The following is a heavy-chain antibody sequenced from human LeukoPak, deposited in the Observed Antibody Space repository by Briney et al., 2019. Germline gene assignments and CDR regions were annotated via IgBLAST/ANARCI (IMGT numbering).Heavy chain of an antibody. D-gene: IGHD6-19*01. CDR3: ARVGAVAGRTAVDY. V-gene: IGHV4-30-2*01. Sequence: SETLSLTCTVSGGSISSGGYYWSWIRQPPGKGLEWIGYIYHSGSTYYNPSLKSRVTISVDTSKNQFSLKLSSVTAADTAVYYCARVGAVAGRTAVDYWGQGTLVTVSS. CDR1: GGSISSGGYY. J-gene: IGHJ4*02. CDR2: IYHSGST.